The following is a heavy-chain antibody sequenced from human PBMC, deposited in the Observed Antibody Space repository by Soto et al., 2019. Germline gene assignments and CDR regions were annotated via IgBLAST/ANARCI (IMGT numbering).Heavy chain of an antibody. CDR1: GFTFSDHY. J-gene: IGHJ4*02. CDR3: ARGMAVDHPPFDY. V-gene: IGHV3-72*01. CDR2: TRNKANSYTT. D-gene: IGHD6-19*01. Sequence: EVPLVESGGGLVQPGGSLRLSCAASGFTFSDHYMDWVRQAPGKGLEWVGRTRNKANSYTTEYAASVKGRFTISRDDSKNSLYLQMNSLKTEDTAVYYCARGMAVDHPPFDYWGQGTLVTVSS.